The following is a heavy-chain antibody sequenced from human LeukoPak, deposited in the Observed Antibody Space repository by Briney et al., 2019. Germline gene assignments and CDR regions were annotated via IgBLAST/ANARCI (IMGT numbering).Heavy chain of an antibody. Sequence: PSQTLSLTCAISGDSVSGNSAAWNWIRQSPSRGLEWLGRTYYRSKWSNDYAGSVKSRIIINPDTSKNQFSLQLNSVTPEDTAVYYCARAREGGWYFDLWGRGTLVTVSS. CDR3: ARAREGGWYFDL. D-gene: IGHD1-26*01. CDR2: TYYRSKWSN. V-gene: IGHV6-1*01. J-gene: IGHJ2*01. CDR1: GDSVSGNSAA.